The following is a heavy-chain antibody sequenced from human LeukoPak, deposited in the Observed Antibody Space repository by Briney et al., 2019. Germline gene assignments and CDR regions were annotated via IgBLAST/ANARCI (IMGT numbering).Heavy chain of an antibody. CDR1: GFTFSSYA. CDR3: AKHEGYSYGYYFDY. J-gene: IGHJ4*02. Sequence: GGSLRLSCAASGFTFSSYAMGWVRQAAGKGLEWVSGISGSGGSTYYAASVKGRFTISRDNSKNTLYLQMNSLRAEDTAIYYCAKHEGYSYGYYFDYWGQGTLVTVSS. CDR2: ISGSGGST. V-gene: IGHV3-23*01. D-gene: IGHD5-18*01.